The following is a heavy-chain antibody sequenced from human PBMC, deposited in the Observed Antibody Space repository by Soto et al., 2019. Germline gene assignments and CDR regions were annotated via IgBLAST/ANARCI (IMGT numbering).Heavy chain of an antibody. CDR2: IYYSGST. Sequence: PSETLSLTCTVSGGSISSYYWSWIRQPPGKGLEWIGYIYYSGSTNYNPSPKSPVTISVDTSKNQFSLKLSSVTAADTAVYYCARENSYGSYYYYYYGMDVWGQGTTVTVSS. J-gene: IGHJ6*02. V-gene: IGHV4-59*01. CDR1: GGSISSYY. D-gene: IGHD5-18*01. CDR3: ARENSYGSYYYYYYGMDV.